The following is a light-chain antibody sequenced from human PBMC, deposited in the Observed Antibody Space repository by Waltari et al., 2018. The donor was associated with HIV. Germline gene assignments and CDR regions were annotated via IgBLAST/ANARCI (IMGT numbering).Light chain of an antibody. J-gene: IGKJ1*01. CDR2: AAS. Sequence: DIQLTQSPSFLSASVGDRVTITCRASQGISSYLAWYQQKPGKAPKLLIYAASTLQSGGPSRFSGSGSGTEFTLTISSLQPEDSATYYCQQSYSTLRTFGQGTKL. CDR3: QQSYSTLRT. CDR1: QGISSY. V-gene: IGKV1-9*01.